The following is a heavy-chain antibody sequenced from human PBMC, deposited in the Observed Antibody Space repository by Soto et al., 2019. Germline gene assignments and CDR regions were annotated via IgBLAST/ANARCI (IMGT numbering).Heavy chain of an antibody. CDR1: GGSISSGGYY. J-gene: IGHJ4*02. CDR3: ARVYGGYYSFDY. Sequence: QLQLQESGPGLVKPSQTLSLTSTVSGGSISSGGYYWSWIRQHPGKGLEWIGYIYYSGSTYYNPSLKSRVTISVDTSKNQFSLKVSSVTAADTAVYYCARVYGGYYSFDYWGQGTLVTVSS. D-gene: IGHD5-12*01. V-gene: IGHV4-31*03. CDR2: IYYSGST.